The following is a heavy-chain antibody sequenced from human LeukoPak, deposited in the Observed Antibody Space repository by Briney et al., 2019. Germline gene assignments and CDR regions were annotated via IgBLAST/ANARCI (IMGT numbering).Heavy chain of an antibody. CDR2: IKQDGSEK. CDR3: ARGVATYDFWNGYA. Sequence: TGGSLRLSCAASGFTFSSYWMSWVRQAPGKGLEWVANIKQDGSEKHYVDSVKGRFTISRDNAKNSLYLQMNSLRAEDTAVYYCARGVATYDFWNGYAWGQGTLVTVSS. J-gene: IGHJ4*02. CDR1: GFTFSSYW. D-gene: IGHD3-3*01. V-gene: IGHV3-7*01.